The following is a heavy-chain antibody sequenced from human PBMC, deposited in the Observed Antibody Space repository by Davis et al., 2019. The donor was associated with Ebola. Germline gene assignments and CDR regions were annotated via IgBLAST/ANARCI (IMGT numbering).Heavy chain of an antibody. CDR2: ISSSGSTI. CDR1: GFTFSNSA. J-gene: IGHJ1*01. Sequence: GESLKISCAASGFTFSNSAMSWVRQAPGKGLEWVSYISSSGSTIYYADSVKGRFTISRDNSKNTLYLQMNSLRAEDTAVYYCAKLDYNDSYFQDWGQGTLVTVSS. D-gene: IGHD4-17*01. V-gene: IGHV3-23*01. CDR3: AKLDYNDSYFQD.